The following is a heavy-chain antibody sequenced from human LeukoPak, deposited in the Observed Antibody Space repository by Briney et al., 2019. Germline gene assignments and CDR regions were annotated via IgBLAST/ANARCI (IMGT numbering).Heavy chain of an antibody. Sequence: ASETLSLTCAVSGGSISSGGYSWSWIRQPPGKGLEWIGYIYHSGSTYYNPSLKSRVTISVDRSKNQFSLKLSSVTAADTAVYYCARGWNPRWSPGVGAFDIWGQGTMVTVSS. D-gene: IGHD1-1*01. J-gene: IGHJ3*02. CDR3: ARGWNPRWSPGVGAFDI. CDR2: IYHSGST. V-gene: IGHV4-30-2*01. CDR1: GGSISSGGYS.